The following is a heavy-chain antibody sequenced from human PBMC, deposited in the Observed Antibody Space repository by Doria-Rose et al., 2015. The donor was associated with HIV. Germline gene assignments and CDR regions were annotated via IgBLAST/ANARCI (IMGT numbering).Heavy chain of an antibody. V-gene: IGHV1-69*02. CDR3: ASQWERSSFDY. CDR1: GGTFSSYT. J-gene: IGHJ4*02. CDR2: IIPILDIV. Sequence: QVQLVQSGSEVKKPGSSVKVSCKASGGTFSSYTISWVRQAPGQGLEWMGRIIPILDIVNYALRFQGGGTIPADESTSTAYMELSSLRSGATAIYYCASQWERSSFDYWGQGTLVTVSS. D-gene: IGHD1-26*01.